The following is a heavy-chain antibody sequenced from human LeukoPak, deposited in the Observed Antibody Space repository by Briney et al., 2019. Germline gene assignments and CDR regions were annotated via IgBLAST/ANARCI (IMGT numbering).Heavy chain of an antibody. V-gene: IGHV4-4*07. Sequence: SETLSLTCTVSGGSISSYYWSWIRQPAGKGLEWIGRIYTSGSTNYNPSLKSRVTMSVDTSKNQFSLKLSSVTAADTAVYYCAREAYLAYCGGDCQNSFDYWGQGTPVTVSS. CDR2: IYTSGST. J-gene: IGHJ4*02. D-gene: IGHD2-21*01. CDR3: AREAYLAYCGGDCQNSFDY. CDR1: GGSISSYY.